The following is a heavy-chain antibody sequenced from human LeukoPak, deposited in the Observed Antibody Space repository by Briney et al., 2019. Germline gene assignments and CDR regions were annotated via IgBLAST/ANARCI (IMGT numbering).Heavy chain of an antibody. V-gene: IGHV3-7*01. CDR2: IKQDGSEK. J-gene: IGHJ6*02. CDR1: GFTFSSYA. D-gene: IGHD3-10*01. Sequence: GGSLRLSCAASGFTFSSYAMSWVRQAPGKGLEWVANIKQDGSEKYYVDSVKGRFTISRDNAKNSLYLQMNSLRAEDTAVYYCARVRSLWFGDRPYGMDVWGQGTTVTVSS. CDR3: ARVRSLWFGDRPYGMDV.